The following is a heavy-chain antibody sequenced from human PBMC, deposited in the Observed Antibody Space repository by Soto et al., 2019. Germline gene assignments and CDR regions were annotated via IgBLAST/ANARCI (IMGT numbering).Heavy chain of an antibody. CDR2: IYYSGST. J-gene: IGHJ4*02. CDR1: GGSVSSGSYY. D-gene: IGHD3-22*01. Sequence: QVQLQESGPGLVKPSETLSLTSTDSGGSVSSGSYYWSLIRQPPGKGLEWIGYIYYSGSTNYNPSLKSRVTISVDTSKNQYSLKLSSVTAADTAVYYCARVEGFYYDSSGYAEYWGQGTLVTVSS. CDR3: ARVEGFYYDSSGYAEY. V-gene: IGHV4-61*01.